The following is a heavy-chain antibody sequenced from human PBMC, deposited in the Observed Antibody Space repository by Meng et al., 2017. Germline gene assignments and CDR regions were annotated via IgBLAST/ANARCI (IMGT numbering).Heavy chain of an antibody. J-gene: IGHJ4*01. CDR1: GFTFSSYE. CDR3: ASNDYRVDY. CDR2: ISSSGSTI. V-gene: IGHV3-48*03. D-gene: IGHD4-11*01. Sequence: LSLTCAASGFTFSSYEMNWVRQAPGKGLEWVSYISSSGSTIYYADSVKGRFTISRDNAKNSLYLQMNSLRAEDTAVYYCASNDYRVDYWGQGKQVTVSS.